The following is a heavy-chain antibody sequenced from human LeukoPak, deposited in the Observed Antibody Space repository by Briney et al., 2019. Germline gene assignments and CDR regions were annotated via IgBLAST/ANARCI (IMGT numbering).Heavy chain of an antibody. J-gene: IGHJ5*02. CDR2: ISAYNGNT. CDR1: GYTFTSYG. D-gene: IGHD3-10*01. Sequence: GASVKVSCKASGYTFTSYGISWVRQAPGQGLEWMGWISAYNGNTNYAQKLQGRVTMTTDTSTSTAYMELRSLRSDDTAVYYCARETGGYFGSGTYYKYNLFDPWGQGTLVTVSS. V-gene: IGHV1-18*01. CDR3: ARETGGYFGSGTYYKYNLFDP.